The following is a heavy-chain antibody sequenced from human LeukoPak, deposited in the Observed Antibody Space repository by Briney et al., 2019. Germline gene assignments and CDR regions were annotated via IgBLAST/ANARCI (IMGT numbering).Heavy chain of an antibody. CDR1: GFIFRTYG. Sequence: PGGSLRLSCAASGFIFRTYGIHWVRQAPGKGLQWVAFIGYDGTKKSYADSVKGRFTISRDNSKNTLYLQMNSLRAEDTAVYYCAKTYYYDSSGYYKALDYWGQGTLVTVSS. D-gene: IGHD3-22*01. CDR3: AKTYYYDSSGYYKALDY. J-gene: IGHJ4*02. V-gene: IGHV3-30*02. CDR2: IGYDGTKK.